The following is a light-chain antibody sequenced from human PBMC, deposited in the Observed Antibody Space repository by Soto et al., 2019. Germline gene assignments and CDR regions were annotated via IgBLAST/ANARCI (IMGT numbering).Light chain of an antibody. CDR1: QSISVC. Sequence: DIQMTQSPSTLSASVGDRVTITCRASQSISVCLAWYQQKAGKAPNLLIYKASRLESGVPSRFSGSGSETEFTLTISGLQPGDSATYYCQQYNSYSPTFGQGTKVDI. CDR3: QQYNSYSPT. CDR2: KAS. J-gene: IGKJ1*01. V-gene: IGKV1-5*03.